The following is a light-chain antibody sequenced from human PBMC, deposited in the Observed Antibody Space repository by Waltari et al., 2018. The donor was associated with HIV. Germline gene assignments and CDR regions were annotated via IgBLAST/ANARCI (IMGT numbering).Light chain of an antibody. J-gene: IGLJ1*01. V-gene: IGLV2-14*01. CDR1: SSDVGGYNS. Sequence: QSALTQPASVSGTPGQSIIIFCTGTSSDVGGYNSVSWYQQHPGKAPKVMIYDVSKRAIGVSNRFSGSKSGNTSSLTIAGVQAEDEAVYYGASYVSSTSYVFGTGTKVTVV. CDR3: ASYVSSTSYV. CDR2: DVS.